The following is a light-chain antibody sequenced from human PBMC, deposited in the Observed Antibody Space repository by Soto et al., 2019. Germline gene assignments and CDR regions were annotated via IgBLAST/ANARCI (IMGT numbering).Light chain of an antibody. J-gene: IGKJ5*01. V-gene: IGKV3-11*01. CDR2: DAS. CDR3: QQRSDWPPIT. CDR1: QSVNIY. Sequence: EFVLTQSPATLSLSPGERATLSCRASQSVNIYLAWYQQTPGQAPRLLIYDASNRAPGIPARFSGSGSGTDFSLTISSLEPEDFAVYYCQQRSDWPPITFGQGTRLEIK.